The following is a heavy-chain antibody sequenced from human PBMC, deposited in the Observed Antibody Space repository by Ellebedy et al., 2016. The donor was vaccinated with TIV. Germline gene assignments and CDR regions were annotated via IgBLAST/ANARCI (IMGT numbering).Heavy chain of an antibody. Sequence: GESLKISXAASGFTFSAYYMSWIRQAPGKGLEWVSYISDSGHHVQYADSVKGRFTISRDNARNSLYLQMSSLSAEDSAVYFCAREVGSGSYFVYWGQGTLVTVSS. CDR3: AREVGSGSYFVY. D-gene: IGHD3-10*01. J-gene: IGHJ4*02. CDR1: GFTFSAYY. V-gene: IGHV3-11*01. CDR2: ISDSGHHV.